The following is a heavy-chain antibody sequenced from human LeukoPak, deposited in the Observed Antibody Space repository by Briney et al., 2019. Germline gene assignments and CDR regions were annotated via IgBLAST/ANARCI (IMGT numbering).Heavy chain of an antibody. D-gene: IGHD4-17*01. CDR1: GFTFSSYG. CDR2: ISYDGSNK. Sequence: GGSLRLSCAASGFTFSSYGMHWVRQAPGKGLEWVAVISYDGSNKYYADSVKGRFTISRDNSKNTLYLQMNSLRAEDTAVYYCGWEHGDGDYFYAFDIWGQGTMVTVSS. CDR3: GWEHGDGDYFYAFDI. J-gene: IGHJ3*02. V-gene: IGHV3-30*03.